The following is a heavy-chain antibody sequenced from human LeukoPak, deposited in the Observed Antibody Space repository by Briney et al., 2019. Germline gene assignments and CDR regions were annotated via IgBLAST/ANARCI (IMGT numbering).Heavy chain of an antibody. V-gene: IGHV3-30*02. CDR3: AKTPLLRYSTGPGGFDY. CDR2: IRYDGSNK. J-gene: IGHJ4*02. D-gene: IGHD2-8*02. Sequence: GGSLRLSCAASGFTFSSYGMHWVRQAPGKGLEWVAFIRYDGSNKYYADSVKGRFTISRDNSKNTLYLQMNSLRAEDTAVYYCAKTPLLRYSTGPGGFDYWGQGTLVTVSS. CDR1: GFTFSSYG.